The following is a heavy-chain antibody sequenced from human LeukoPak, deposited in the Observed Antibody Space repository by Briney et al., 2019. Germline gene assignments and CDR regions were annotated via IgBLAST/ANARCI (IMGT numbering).Heavy chain of an antibody. J-gene: IGHJ3*02. CDR2: ISSSGSTI. D-gene: IGHD3-22*01. CDR3: ARDHHYDSSGYYPRGAFDI. CDR1: GFTFSSYE. V-gene: IGHV3-48*03. Sequence: PGGSLRLSCAASGFTFSSYEINWVRQAPGKGLEWVSYISSSGSTIYYADSVEGRFTISRDNAKNSLYLQMNSLRAEDTALYYCARDHHYDSSGYYPRGAFDIWGQGTMVTVSS.